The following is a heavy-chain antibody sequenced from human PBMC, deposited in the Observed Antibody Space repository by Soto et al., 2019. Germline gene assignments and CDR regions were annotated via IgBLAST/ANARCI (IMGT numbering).Heavy chain of an antibody. J-gene: IGHJ6*03. V-gene: IGHV4-34*01. CDR1: GGSFSGYY. D-gene: IGHD6-19*01. CDR2: INHSGST. CDR3: ARDSSIEVAGLGGDYYYMDV. Sequence: SETLSLTCAVYGGSFSGYYWSWIRQPPGKGLEWIGEINHSGSTNYNPSLKSRVTISVDTSKNQFSLKLSSVTAADTAVYYCARDSSIEVAGLGGDYYYMDVWGKGTTVTVSS.